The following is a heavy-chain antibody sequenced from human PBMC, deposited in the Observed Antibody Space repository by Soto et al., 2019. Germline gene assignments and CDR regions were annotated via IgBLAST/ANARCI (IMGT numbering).Heavy chain of an antibody. Sequence: QVQLVQSGAEVKNPGASVKVSCKASGYNFINYAIHWVRQAPGQSLEWMEWINTYNGNTKFSLKFQDRVTLTRDTSATTAYMELSSLRSEDTAVYYCARDESDWGQGTLVTVSS. CDR2: INTYNGNT. J-gene: IGHJ1*01. V-gene: IGHV1-3*04. CDR3: ARDESD. CDR1: GYNFINYA.